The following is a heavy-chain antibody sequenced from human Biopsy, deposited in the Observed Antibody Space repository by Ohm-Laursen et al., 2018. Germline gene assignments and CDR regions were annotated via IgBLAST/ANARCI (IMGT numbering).Heavy chain of an antibody. J-gene: IGHJ4*02. D-gene: IGHD6-19*01. Sequence: ASVKASCKASGFSFTGYYIHWVRQAPGQGLEWMGWISPKSGDTNYAHKFQGNITMNRDTSMSTAYMERSRLRCDDTAVYHCALQSVAQMKNFDYWGQGTLVTVSS. CDR2: ISPKSGDT. CDR3: ALQSVAQMKNFDY. V-gene: IGHV1-2*02. CDR1: GFSFTGYY.